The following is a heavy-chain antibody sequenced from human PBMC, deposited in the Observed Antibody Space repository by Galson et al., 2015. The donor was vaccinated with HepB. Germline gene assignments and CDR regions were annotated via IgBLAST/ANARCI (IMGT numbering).Heavy chain of an antibody. J-gene: IGHJ4*02. CDR1: GYTFPTFG. CDR2: INSGDT. D-gene: IGHD2-2*01. Sequence: QSGAEVKRPGASVKVSCKASGYTFPTFGISWVRQAPGQGLEWMGWINSGDTKYARKFQGRVTMTADTSTQTAYMEMRSLRSDDTAVYYCAREYCSGTFCYGIDYLGQGTLVTVSS. CDR3: AREYCSGTFCYGIDY. V-gene: IGHV1-18*01.